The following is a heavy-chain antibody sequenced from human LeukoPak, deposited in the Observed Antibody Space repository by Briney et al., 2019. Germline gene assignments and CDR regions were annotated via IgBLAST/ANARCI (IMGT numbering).Heavy chain of an antibody. CDR1: GFDFNDFA. V-gene: IGHV3-23*01. Sequence: GGSLRLSCAASGFDFNDFAMTWVRQAPGKGLEWVSSMSGSGDTTQYAPSVKGRFTISRDNAKKTLYLEMNSLRVEDTAIYYCAKDHVGIAMIVVVLDSWGQGTLVTVSS. J-gene: IGHJ4*02. D-gene: IGHD3-22*01. CDR2: MSGSGDTT. CDR3: AKDHVGIAMIVVVLDS.